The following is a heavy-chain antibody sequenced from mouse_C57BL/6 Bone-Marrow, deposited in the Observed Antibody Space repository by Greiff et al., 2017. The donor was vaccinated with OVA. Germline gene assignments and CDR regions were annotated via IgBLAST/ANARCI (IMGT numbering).Heavy chain of an antibody. D-gene: IGHD2-1*01. Sequence: QVQLQQSGAELARPGASVKLSCKASGYTFTSYGISWVKQRTGQGLEWIGEISPRSGNTYYNEKFKGKATLTADKSSSTAYMELRSLTSEDSAVYFCARPYGKGDYWGQGTTLTVSS. CDR3: ARPYGKGDY. J-gene: IGHJ2*01. V-gene: IGHV1-81*01. CDR2: ISPRSGNT. CDR1: GYTFTSYG.